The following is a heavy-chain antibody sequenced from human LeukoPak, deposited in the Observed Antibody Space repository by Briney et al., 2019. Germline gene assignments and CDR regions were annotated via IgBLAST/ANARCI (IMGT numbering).Heavy chain of an antibody. CDR3: ARLDCSSTSCHRYYYYYYYMDV. D-gene: IGHD2-2*01. J-gene: IGHJ6*03. CDR1: GGSISSYY. CDR2: IYYSGST. V-gene: IGHV4-59*08. Sequence: SETLSLTCTVSGGSISSYYWSWIRQPPGKGLEWIRYIYYSGSTNYNPSLKSRVTISVDTSKNQFSLKLSSVTAADTAVYYCARLDCSSTSCHRYYYYYYYMDVWGKGTTVTVSS.